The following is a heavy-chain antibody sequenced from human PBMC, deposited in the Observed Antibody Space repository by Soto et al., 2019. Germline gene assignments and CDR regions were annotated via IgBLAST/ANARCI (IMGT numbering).Heavy chain of an antibody. D-gene: IGHD2-15*01. Sequence: QVQLVQSGAEVRNPGSSVKVSCEASGGTFSDYAISWVRQAPGQGLEWLGGIIPMFGTTNYAQKFQGRVTLTADESTSTAYMELSRLRPEDTAIYYCARSPPPCTGGSCAKGSPYTYYNMDVWGQGTTVTVSS. V-gene: IGHV1-69*01. J-gene: IGHJ6*02. CDR3: ARSPPPCTGGSCAKGSPYTYYNMDV. CDR1: GGTFSDYA. CDR2: IIPMFGTT.